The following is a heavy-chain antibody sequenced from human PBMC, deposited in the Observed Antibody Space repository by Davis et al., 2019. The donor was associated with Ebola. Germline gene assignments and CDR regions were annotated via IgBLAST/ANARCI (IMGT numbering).Heavy chain of an antibody. D-gene: IGHD2-8*02. Sequence: ASVKVSCKASGYTFTSYDIHWVRQATGQGLEWMGWMNPNSGNTGYAQKFQGRVTMTTDTSTSTAYMELRSLRSDDTAVYYCARDLTGGVCLDYWGQGTLVTVSS. V-gene: IGHV1-8*02. CDR1: GYTFTSYD. J-gene: IGHJ4*02. CDR2: MNPNSGNT. CDR3: ARDLTGGVCLDY.